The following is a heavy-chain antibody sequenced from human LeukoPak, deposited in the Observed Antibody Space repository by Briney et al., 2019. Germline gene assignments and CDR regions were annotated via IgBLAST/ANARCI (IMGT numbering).Heavy chain of an antibody. Sequence: ASVKVSCKASGYTFTGYYMHWVRQAPGQGLEWMGRINPNSGGTNYAQKFQGRVTMTTDTSTSTAYMELRSLTSDDTAVYYCARGAWEVAFDYWGQGTLVTVSS. CDR1: GYTFTGYY. CDR2: INPNSGGT. CDR3: ARGAWEVAFDY. J-gene: IGHJ4*02. V-gene: IGHV1-2*06. D-gene: IGHD1-26*01.